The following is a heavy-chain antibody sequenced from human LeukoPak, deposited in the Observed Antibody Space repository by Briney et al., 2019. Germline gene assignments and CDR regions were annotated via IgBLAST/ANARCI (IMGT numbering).Heavy chain of an antibody. D-gene: IGHD1-26*01. Sequence: PGGSLRLSCAASEFSVGSNYMTWVRQAPGKGLEWVSLIYSGGSTYYADSVKGRFTISRDNSKNTLYLQMNSLRAEDTAVYYCARAPKFRLVGVPKGPFDPRGQGTLVTVSS. CDR1: EFSVGSNY. V-gene: IGHV3-66*01. CDR2: IYSGGST. CDR3: ARAPKFRLVGVPKGPFDP. J-gene: IGHJ5*02.